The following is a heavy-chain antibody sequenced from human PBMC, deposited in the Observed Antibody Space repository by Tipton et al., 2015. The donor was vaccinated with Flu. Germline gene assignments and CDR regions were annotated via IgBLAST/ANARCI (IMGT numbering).Heavy chain of an antibody. Sequence: TLSLTCTVSGGSINRSHYYWGWIRQPPGKGLEWIGSIYHSGSTFYHPSLKSRVTISVDTSKNQFSLKLSSVTAADTAVYYCARDGGVGSGWSYSGGNSYYGMDVWGQGTTVIVSS. CDR3: ARDGGVGSGWSYSGGNSYYGMDV. V-gene: IGHV4-39*07. J-gene: IGHJ6*02. D-gene: IGHD6-19*01. CDR2: IYHSGST. CDR1: GGSINRSHYY.